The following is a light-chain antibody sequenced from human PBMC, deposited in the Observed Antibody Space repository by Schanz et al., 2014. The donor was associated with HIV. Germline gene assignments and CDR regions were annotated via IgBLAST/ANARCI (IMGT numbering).Light chain of an antibody. Sequence: DIQMTPSPSSLSASVGDRVTITCRASQSISISLNWYQQKPGKAPQLLIYASSLLHTGVPSRFSGSGSGTHFTLTITGLQFEDFATYYCQQSYSATPYTFGQGTKVEIK. CDR2: ASS. J-gene: IGKJ2*01. CDR3: QQSYSATPYT. CDR1: QSISIS. V-gene: IGKV1-39*01.